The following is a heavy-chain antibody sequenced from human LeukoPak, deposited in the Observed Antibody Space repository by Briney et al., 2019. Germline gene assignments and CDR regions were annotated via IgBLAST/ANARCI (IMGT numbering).Heavy chain of an antibody. V-gene: IGHV3-7*01. CDR3: VRALVGAGDKSF. CDR1: GFTFSTYW. J-gene: IGHJ3*01. D-gene: IGHD7-27*01. Sequence: PGGSLRLSRAASGFTFSTYWMSWVRQAADKGLEWVGNINQDGSEKYYVDSVKGRFTISRDNAKTSSYLQMNSLRAEDTAVYYCVRALVGAGDKSFWGQGTMVTVSS. CDR2: INQDGSEK.